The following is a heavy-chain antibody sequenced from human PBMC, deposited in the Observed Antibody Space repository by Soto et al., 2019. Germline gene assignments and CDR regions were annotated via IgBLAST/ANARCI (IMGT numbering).Heavy chain of an antibody. D-gene: IGHD2-15*01. CDR2: TYYRSKWYN. Sequence: SQTLSLTCAISGDSVSSNSAAWNWIRQSPSRGLEWLGRTYYRSKWYNDYAVSVKSRITINPDTSKNQFSLQLNSVTPEDTAVYYCARVGGPYCSGGSCNYFDYWGQGTLVTVSS. V-gene: IGHV6-1*01. J-gene: IGHJ4*02. CDR3: ARVGGPYCSGGSCNYFDY. CDR1: GDSVSSNSAA.